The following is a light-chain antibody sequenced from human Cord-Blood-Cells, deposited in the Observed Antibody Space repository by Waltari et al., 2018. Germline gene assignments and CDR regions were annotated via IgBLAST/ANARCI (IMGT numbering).Light chain of an antibody. V-gene: IGLV2-23*01. J-gene: IGLJ3*02. CDR1: SSDVGSYNF. CDR3: CSYAGSSTSV. CDR2: EGS. Sequence: QAALTQPAPVSGSPGQSITISCTGTSSDVGSYNFFSWYQQHPGKAPKLMIYEGSKRPSGVSNRFSGSKSGNTASLTITGLQAEDEADYYCCSYAGSSTSVYGGGTRLTVL.